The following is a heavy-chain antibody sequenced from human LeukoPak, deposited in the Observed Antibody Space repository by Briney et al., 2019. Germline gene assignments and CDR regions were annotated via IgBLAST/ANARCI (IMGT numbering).Heavy chain of an antibody. V-gene: IGHV3-23*01. CDR3: AKDGATVTTFDGWFDP. CDR2: ISGSGGTT. J-gene: IGHJ5*02. D-gene: IGHD4-17*01. CDR1: GFTFTSYG. Sequence: GGSLRLSCAASGFTFTSYGMSWVRQAPGKGLKWVSGISGSGGTTYYADSVKGRFTISRDNSKNTLYLQMNSLRAEDTAVYYCAKDGATVTTFDGWFDPWGQGTLVTVSS.